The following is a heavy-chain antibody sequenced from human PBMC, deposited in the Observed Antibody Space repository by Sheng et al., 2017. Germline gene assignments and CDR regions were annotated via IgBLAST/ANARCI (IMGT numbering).Heavy chain of an antibody. CDR2: IYHSGST. J-gene: IGHJ4*02. V-gene: IGHV4-38-2*01. Sequence: QVQLQESGPGLVKPSETLSLTCAVSGYSISSGYYWGWIRQPPGKGLEWIGSIYHSGSTYYNPSLKSRVTISVDTSKNQFSLKLSSVTAADTAVYYCARANTYYYDSSGYYFDYWGQGTLVTVSS. D-gene: IGHD3-22*01. CDR3: ARANTYYYDSSGYYFDY. CDR1: GYSISSGYY.